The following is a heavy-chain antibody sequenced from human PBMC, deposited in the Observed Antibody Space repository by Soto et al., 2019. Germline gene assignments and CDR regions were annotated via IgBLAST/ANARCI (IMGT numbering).Heavy chain of an antibody. D-gene: IGHD3-16*01. CDR3: ASAPLTPTFFAYGMDV. Sequence: QVQLQESGPGLVKPSQTLSLTCTVSGGSISSGDYYWNWIRQHPGKGLAWIGYIYYSGSTYYNPSLTSRVTISVDTSRHQLSLKLRSVTAAETAVYYCASAPLTPTFFAYGMDVWGQGTTVTVSS. CDR1: GGSISSGDYY. V-gene: IGHV4-31*03. CDR2: IYYSGST. J-gene: IGHJ6*02.